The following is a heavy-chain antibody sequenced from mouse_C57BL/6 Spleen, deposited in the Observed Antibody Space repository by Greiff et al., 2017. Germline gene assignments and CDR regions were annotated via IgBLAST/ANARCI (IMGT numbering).Heavy chain of an antibody. Sequence: QVQLKQPGTELVKPGASVKLSCKASGYTFTSYWMHWVKQRPGQGLEWIGNINPSNGGTNYNEKFKSKATLTVDKSSSTAYMQLSSLTSEDSAVYYCARERANWDYFDYWGQGTTRTVSS. J-gene: IGHJ2*01. D-gene: IGHD4-1*01. CDR2: INPSNGGT. V-gene: IGHV1-53*01. CDR3: ARERANWDYFDY. CDR1: GYTFTSYW.